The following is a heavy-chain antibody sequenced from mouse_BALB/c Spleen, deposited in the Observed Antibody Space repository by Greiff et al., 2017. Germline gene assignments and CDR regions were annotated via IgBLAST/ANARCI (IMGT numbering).Heavy chain of an antibody. V-gene: IGHV1S135*01. CDR2: IDPYNGGT. Sequence: EVKLVESGPELVKPGASVKVSCKASGYSFTDYNMYWVKQSHGKSLEWIGYIDPYNGGTSYNQKFKGKATLTVDKSSSTAFMHLNSLTSEDSAVYYCARGYGNYGFYYAMDYWGQGTSVTVSS. D-gene: IGHD2-1*01. CDR3: ARGYGNYGFYYAMDY. J-gene: IGHJ4*01. CDR1: GYSFTDYN.